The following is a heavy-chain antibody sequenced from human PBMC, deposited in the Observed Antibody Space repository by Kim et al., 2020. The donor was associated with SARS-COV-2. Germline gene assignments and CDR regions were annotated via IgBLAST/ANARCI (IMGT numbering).Heavy chain of an antibody. V-gene: IGHV3-23*01. J-gene: IGHJ4*02. Sequence: GGSTYDGDSVEDRFTIARDNSQNPVYLQVNSLTAEDAAVYYCAKDQAYFDYWGQGALVTVSS. CDR2: GGST. CDR3: AKDQAYFDY.